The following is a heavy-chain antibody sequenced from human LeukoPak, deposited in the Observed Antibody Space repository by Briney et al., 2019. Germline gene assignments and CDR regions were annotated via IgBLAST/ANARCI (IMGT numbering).Heavy chain of an antibody. V-gene: IGHV1-2*06. CDR3: ARGGTEAGSGDY. D-gene: IGHD3-10*01. J-gene: IGHJ4*02. Sequence: APINPILRGTAFAQKFQRRFTMTRDTAISTAYMELSRLRSDDTAIYYCARGGTEAGSGDYWGQGTLVTVSS. CDR2: INPILRGT.